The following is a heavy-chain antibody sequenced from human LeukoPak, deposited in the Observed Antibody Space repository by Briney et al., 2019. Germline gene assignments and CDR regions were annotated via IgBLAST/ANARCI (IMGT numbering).Heavy chain of an antibody. CDR1: GGSISSYY. D-gene: IGHD3-10*01. CDR2: IYTSGST. V-gene: IGHV4-4*07. J-gene: IGHJ4*02. CDR3: ARGRPLYYYGSGSYYRPLDY. Sequence: PSETLSLTCTVSGGSISSYYWSWIRQPAGKGLEWIGRIYTSGSTNYDPSLKSRVTISVDTSKNQFSLKLSSVTAADTAVYYCARGRPLYYYGSGSYYRPLDYWGQGTLVTVSS.